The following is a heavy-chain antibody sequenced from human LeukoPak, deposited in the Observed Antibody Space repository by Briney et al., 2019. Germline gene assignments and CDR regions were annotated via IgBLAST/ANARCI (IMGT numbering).Heavy chain of an antibody. D-gene: IGHD2-8*01. Sequence: SETLALTCTVSGGSISSSSYYWGWIRQPPGNGLEWIGCIYYSGSTYYNPSLKSRVTISVDTSKNQFSLKLSSVTAADTAVYYCARGGLMVYAIRYNWFDPWGQGTLVTVSS. CDR2: IYYSGST. V-gene: IGHV4-39*01. CDR1: GGSISSSSYY. CDR3: ARGGLMVYAIRYNWFDP. J-gene: IGHJ5*02.